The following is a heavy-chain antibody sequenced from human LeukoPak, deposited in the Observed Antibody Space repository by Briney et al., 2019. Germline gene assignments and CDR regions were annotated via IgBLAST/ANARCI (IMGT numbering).Heavy chain of an antibody. D-gene: IGHD6-6*01. Sequence: SVKVSCKASGGTFSSYAISWVRQAPGQGLEWMGGIIPIFGTANYAQKFQGRVTITTDESTSTAYMELSSLRSEDTAVYYCARDGWYSRSSASWFDPWGQGTLVTVSS. V-gene: IGHV1-69*05. CDR3: ARDGWYSRSSASWFDP. CDR1: GGTFSSYA. CDR2: IIPIFGTA. J-gene: IGHJ5*02.